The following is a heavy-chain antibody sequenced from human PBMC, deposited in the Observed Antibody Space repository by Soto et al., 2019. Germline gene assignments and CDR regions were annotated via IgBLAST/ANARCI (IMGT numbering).Heavy chain of an antibody. V-gene: IGHV4-34*01. D-gene: IGHD1-26*01. Sequence: SETLSLTCAVYGGSFSGYYWSWIRQPPGKGLEWIGEINHSGSTNYNPSLKSRVTISVDTSKNQFSLKLSSVTAADTAVYYCARGGGSYYITDYRGQRTLDTVSS. CDR1: GGSFSGYY. CDR2: INHSGST. CDR3: ARGGGSYYITDY. J-gene: IGHJ4*02.